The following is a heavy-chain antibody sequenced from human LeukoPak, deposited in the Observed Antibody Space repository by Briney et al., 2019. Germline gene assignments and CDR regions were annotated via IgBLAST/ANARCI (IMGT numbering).Heavy chain of an antibody. V-gene: IGHV1-8*01. D-gene: IGHD3-10*02. CDR1: GYFFIGYD. J-gene: IGHJ3*02. CDR3: ARSGTFVRGDLTGDAFDI. CDR2: MNPNTTNT. Sequence: GASVKVSCKASGYFFIGYDINWVRQAPGQGLEWMGWMNPNTTNTGYAQKFQGRVTMTRNAAITTAYLELSSLISADTAIYYCARSGTFVRGDLTGDAFDIWGQGTMLIVSS.